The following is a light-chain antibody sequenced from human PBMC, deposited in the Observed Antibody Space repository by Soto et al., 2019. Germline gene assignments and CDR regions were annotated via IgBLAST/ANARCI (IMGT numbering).Light chain of an antibody. Sequence: DIQMTQSPSTLSASVGDRVTITCRASQSISSWLAWYQQKPGKAPKLLIYDASSLASGVPSRFSGSGSGTEFTLNISSLQPDEFATYYCQQYNSDNTFGQGTKLEIK. CDR2: DAS. CDR3: QQYNSDNT. J-gene: IGKJ2*01. CDR1: QSISSW. V-gene: IGKV1-5*01.